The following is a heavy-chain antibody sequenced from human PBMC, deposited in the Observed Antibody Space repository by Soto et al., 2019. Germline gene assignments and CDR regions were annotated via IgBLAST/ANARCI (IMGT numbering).Heavy chain of an antibody. CDR3: ASMSGSYPYYFDY. CDR1: GGSIGSYY. D-gene: IGHD1-26*01. CDR2: IFYSGST. Sequence: PSETLSLTCTVSGGSIGSYYWSWIRQPPGKGLEWIGYIFYSGSTSYNPSLKSRVTISVDTSKNQFSLELSSVTAADTAVYYCASMSGSYPYYFDYWGQGTLVTVSS. V-gene: IGHV4-59*01. J-gene: IGHJ4*02.